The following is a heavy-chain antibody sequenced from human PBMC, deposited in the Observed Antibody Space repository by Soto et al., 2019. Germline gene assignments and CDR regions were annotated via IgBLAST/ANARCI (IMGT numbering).Heavy chain of an antibody. CDR1: GFSFSNFY. V-gene: IGHV3-74*01. J-gene: IGHJ4*02. CDR2: INTDGSFT. Sequence: EVQLVESGGGLVQPGGSLRLSCAASGFSFSNFYMHWVRQAPGKGLEWVSYINTDGSFTGYADSVKGRFTISRDNAKNNLYLHMDSLRAADTAVYSCVRPLQSRHPPYGSLRYFDYWGQRIQVTVSP. CDR3: VRPLQSRHPPYGSLRYFDY. D-gene: IGHD3-10*01.